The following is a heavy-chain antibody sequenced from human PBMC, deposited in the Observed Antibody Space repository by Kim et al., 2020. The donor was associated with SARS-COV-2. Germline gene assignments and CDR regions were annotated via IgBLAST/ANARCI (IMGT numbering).Heavy chain of an antibody. V-gene: IGHV3-53*01. J-gene: IGHJ6*02. CDR3: AREANYYYYGMDV. Sequence: NSPDPVKGRFTISRDDSKNTLYLQMNSLRAEDTAVYYWAREANYYYYGMDVWGQGTTVTVSS.